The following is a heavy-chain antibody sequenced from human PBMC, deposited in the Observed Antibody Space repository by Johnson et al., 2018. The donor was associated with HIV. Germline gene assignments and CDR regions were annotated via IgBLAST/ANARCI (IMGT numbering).Heavy chain of an antibody. CDR1: GFTFSSYG. D-gene: IGHD1-26*01. V-gene: IGHV3-33*06. CDR2: IYYDGSNK. CDR3: AKEYLRYSGTYAGAFDI. J-gene: IGHJ3*02. Sequence: VQLVESGGGVVQPGRSLRLSCAASGFTFSSYGMHWVRQAPGKGLEWVAVIYYDGSNKYYADSMKGRFTISRDNYQNTVYLQMNSLRAEETAVYYCAKEYLRYSGTYAGAFDIWGQGTMVTVSS.